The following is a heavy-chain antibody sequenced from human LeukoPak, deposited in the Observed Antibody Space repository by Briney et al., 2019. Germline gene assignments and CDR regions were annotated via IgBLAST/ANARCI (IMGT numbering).Heavy chain of an antibody. CDR2: ISSSGST. Sequence: PSETLSLTCTVSGDSISSGDYYWSWIRQPAGKGLEWIGRISSSGSTNYNPSLKSRVTISVDTSKNQFSLKLSSVTAADTAVYYCARRGYYYDSSGLTFGAFDIWGQGTMVTVSS. D-gene: IGHD3-22*01. V-gene: IGHV4-61*02. J-gene: IGHJ3*02. CDR3: ARRGYYYDSSGLTFGAFDI. CDR1: GDSISSGDYY.